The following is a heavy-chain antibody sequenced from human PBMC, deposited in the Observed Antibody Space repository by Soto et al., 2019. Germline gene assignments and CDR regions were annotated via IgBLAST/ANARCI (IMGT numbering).Heavy chain of an antibody. CDR2: IIGSADDT. CDR1: GFSFSSYA. V-gene: IGHV3-23*01. J-gene: IGHJ4*02. CDR3: AKGSAPSRPYYFDH. Sequence: EVQLLESGGGLVQPGGSLRLSCVASGFSFSSYAMSWVRQAPGKGLEWVSAIIGSADDTFHADSVKGRLTISRDNSKNTLYLQMHSLRADDTALYCCAKGSAPSRPYYFDHWGQGILVTVSS.